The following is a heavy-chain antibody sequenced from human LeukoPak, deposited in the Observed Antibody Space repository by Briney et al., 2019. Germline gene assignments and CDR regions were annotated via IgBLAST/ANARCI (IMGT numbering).Heavy chain of an antibody. V-gene: IGHV1-3*01. Sequence: XWVRXAPXXXXEXMGWINAGNANTRYSQKFQGRVTITRDTSANTAYMELSSLRSEDTAIYYCARSPYSGSYYVYWGQGTLVTVSS. D-gene: IGHD1-26*01. J-gene: IGHJ4*02. CDR3: ARSPYSGSYYVY. CDR2: INAGNANT.